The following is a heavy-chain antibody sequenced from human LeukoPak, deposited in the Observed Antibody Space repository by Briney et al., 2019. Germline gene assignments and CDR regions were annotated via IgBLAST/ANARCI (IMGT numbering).Heavy chain of an antibody. Sequence: PTGASLRLSCEASGFIFSSYGMSWVRQVPGKGLEWVSGISGNGAGTYYADSLEGRFTISRDNSKNTVYLQMNSLRAEDTAVYYCAKPLQGSLKNYAWGSYRYKGNDAFDMWGQGTRVTVSS. V-gene: IGHV3-23*01. J-gene: IGHJ3*02. CDR1: GFIFSSYG. CDR3: AKPLQGSLKNYAWGSYRYKGNDAFDM. D-gene: IGHD3-16*02. CDR2: ISGNGAGT.